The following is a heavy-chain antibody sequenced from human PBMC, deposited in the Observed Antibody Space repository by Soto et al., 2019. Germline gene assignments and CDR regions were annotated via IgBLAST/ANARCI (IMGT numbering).Heavy chain of an antibody. J-gene: IGHJ5*02. CDR2: ISAYNGNT. Sequence: ASLKVSCNSSGYTFTSYDINCVRHTTGQGLEWMGWISAYNGNTNYAQKLQGRVTMTTDTSTSTAYMELRSLRSDDTAVYYCARAIFGTMIVDWFEPWGQGTLVTVSS. CDR1: GYTFTSYD. V-gene: IGHV1-18*01. D-gene: IGHD3-22*01. CDR3: ARAIFGTMIVDWFEP.